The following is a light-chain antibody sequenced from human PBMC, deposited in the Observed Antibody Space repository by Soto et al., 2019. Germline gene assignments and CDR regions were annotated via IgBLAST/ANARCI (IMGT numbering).Light chain of an antibody. J-gene: IGLJ1*01. V-gene: IGLV2-18*02. CDR3: SSHTTSSTYV. Sequence: QSALTQPPSVSGSPGQSVAISCTGTSSDVGNYNRVSWYQQPPGTAPRLMIYDVSNRPSGVPDRFSGSKSGNTASLTISWLQSDDEADYYCSSHTTSSTYVFGTGTKVTVL. CDR1: SSDVGNYNR. CDR2: DVS.